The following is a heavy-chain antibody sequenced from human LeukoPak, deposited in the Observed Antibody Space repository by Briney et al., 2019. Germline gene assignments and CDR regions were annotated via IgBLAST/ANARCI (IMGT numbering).Heavy chain of an antibody. CDR3: ARAGDYYDSSIDY. Sequence: GGALRLSCAASGFTVSSNYMSWVRQAPGKGLEWVSVIYSGGSTYYADSVKGRFTISRDNSKNTLYLQMNSLRAEDTAVYYCARAGDYYDSSIDYWGQGTLVTVSS. J-gene: IGHJ4*02. CDR1: GFTVSSNY. CDR2: IYSGGST. D-gene: IGHD3-22*01. V-gene: IGHV3-53*01.